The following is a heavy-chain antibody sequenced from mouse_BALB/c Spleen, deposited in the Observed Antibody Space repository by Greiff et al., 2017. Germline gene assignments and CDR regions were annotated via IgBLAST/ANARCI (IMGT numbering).Heavy chain of an antibody. CDR3: ARVYDYDMDY. J-gene: IGHJ3*01. CDR2: ISSGSSNI. V-gene: IGHV5-17*02. CDR1: GFTISDIE. D-gene: IGHD2-4*01. Sequence: EVHLVESGAGLVKPGGSRKLSCAASGFTISDIEMHWVHQTPEQGLEWIGRISSGSSNIYYEAKLQGRVTISTDTSKNTVYLHITSLRSEDTAVYYCARVYDYDMDYWGQGTLVTVSA.